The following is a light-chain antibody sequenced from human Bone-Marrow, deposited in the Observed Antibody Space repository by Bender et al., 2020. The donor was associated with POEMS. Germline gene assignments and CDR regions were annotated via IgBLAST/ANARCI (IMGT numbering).Light chain of an antibody. CDR3: CSYAGTYTWV. J-gene: IGLJ3*02. CDR2: AVT. Sequence: HSALAQPASVSGSPGQSITISCTGSSSDIGTYDLVSWYQQHPGKAPQLLIYAVTKRPSGVPDRFSGSKSGNTASLTISGLQADDEADYYCCSYAGTYTWVFGGGTELTVL. V-gene: IGLV2-23*02. CDR1: SSDIGTYDL.